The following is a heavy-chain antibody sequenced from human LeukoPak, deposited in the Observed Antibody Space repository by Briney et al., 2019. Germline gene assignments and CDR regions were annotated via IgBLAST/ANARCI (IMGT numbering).Heavy chain of an antibody. Sequence: GGSLRLSCAASGFTFSSYAMHWVRQAPGKGLEWEAVISYDGSNKYYADSVKGRFTISRDNSKNTLYLQMNSLRAEDTAVYYCARDRHSYDSSGYFDYWGQGTLVTVSS. CDR3: ARDRHSYDSSGYFDY. CDR1: GFTFSSYA. D-gene: IGHD3-22*01. V-gene: IGHV3-30-3*01. CDR2: ISYDGSNK. J-gene: IGHJ4*02.